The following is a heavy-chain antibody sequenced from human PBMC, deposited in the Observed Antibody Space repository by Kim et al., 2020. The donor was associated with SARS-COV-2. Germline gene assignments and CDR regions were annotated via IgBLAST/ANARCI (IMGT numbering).Heavy chain of an antibody. Sequence: GGSLRLSCAASGFTFSSYAMSWVRQAPGKGLEWVSAISGSGGSTYYADSVKGRFTISRDNSKNTLYLQMNSLRAEDTAVYYCASGSELGELSFPYDAFDIWGQGTMVTVSS. CDR1: GFTFSSYA. CDR2: ISGSGGST. CDR3: ASGSELGELSFPYDAFDI. J-gene: IGHJ3*02. V-gene: IGHV3-23*01. D-gene: IGHD3-16*02.